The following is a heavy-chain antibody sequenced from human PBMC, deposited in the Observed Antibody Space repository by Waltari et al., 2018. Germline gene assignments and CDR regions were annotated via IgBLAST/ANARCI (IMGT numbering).Heavy chain of an antibody. CDR1: EMTHW. D-gene: IGHD3-10*01. V-gene: IGHV3-7*03. Sequence: EVQPVESGGGLVQPGGSLRLSCAASEMTHWMTWVRQAPGKGLEFGASIDQEGHEKDYVESVRGRFTISRDNGRKSLLLQMNSLRGDDTGIYYCLAAGGSSYWGQGSLVTVSS. CDR3: LAAGGSSY. J-gene: IGHJ4*02. CDR2: IDQEGHEK.